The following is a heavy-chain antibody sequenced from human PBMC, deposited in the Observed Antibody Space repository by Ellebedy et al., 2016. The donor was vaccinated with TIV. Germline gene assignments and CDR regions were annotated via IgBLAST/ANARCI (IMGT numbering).Heavy chain of an antibody. CDR3: TKGTRRDSSSSGD. D-gene: IGHD6-6*01. CDR2: INDDGTST. Sequence: GESLKISCAASGFTFNTYWMHWVRQEPGKGLVWVSRINDDGTSTRYADSVKGRFTISRDNAKSTLYLQMNSLRAEDTGVYYCTKGTRRDSSSSGDWGQGTLVTVSS. J-gene: IGHJ4*02. CDR1: GFTFNTYW. V-gene: IGHV3-74*01.